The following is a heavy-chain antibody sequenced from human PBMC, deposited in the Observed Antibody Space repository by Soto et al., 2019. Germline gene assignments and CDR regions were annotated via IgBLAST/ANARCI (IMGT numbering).Heavy chain of an antibody. J-gene: IGHJ4*02. V-gene: IGHV1-18*04. CDR1: GYPFTSYD. D-gene: IGHD6-19*01. CDR3: ARDPVAGHFDN. Sequence: QVQLVQSGGEVRKAGASVRVSCKTSGYPFTSYDIGWVRQAPGQGLEWMGWINPYNGDTNYTQTFQGRVTMTKDTSTTTVYMELRSLKFADTAVYFCARDPVAGHFDNWGQGTLVTVSS. CDR2: INPYNGDT.